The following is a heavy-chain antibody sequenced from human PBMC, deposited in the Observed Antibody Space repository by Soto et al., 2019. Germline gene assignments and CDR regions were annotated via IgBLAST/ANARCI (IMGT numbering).Heavy chain of an antibody. V-gene: IGHV3-49*03. D-gene: IGHD3-10*01. CDR3: AKDLFSMVRGASYYSYGMDV. CDR1: GFTFGDYA. Sequence: GGPLRLSCTASGFTFGDYAMSWFRQAPGKGLEWVGFIRSKPYDGTTEYAASAKGRFTISRDDSKSIAYLQMNSLKTEDTAVYYCAKDLFSMVRGASYYSYGMDVWGQGTTVTVSS. CDR2: IRSKPYDGTT. J-gene: IGHJ6*02.